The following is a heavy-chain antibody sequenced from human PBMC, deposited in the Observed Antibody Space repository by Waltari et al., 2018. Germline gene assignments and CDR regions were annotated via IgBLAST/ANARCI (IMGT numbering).Heavy chain of an antibody. D-gene: IGHD3-10*01. CDR1: GGSISSYY. CDR2: IYYSGST. Sequence: QVQLQESGPGLVKPSETLSLTCTVSGGSISSYYWSWIRQPPGKGLEWIEYIYYSGSTNYNPSLKSRVTISVDTSKNQFSLKLSSVTAADTAVYYCARSYYYGSGSLGYGMDVWGQGTTVTVSS. J-gene: IGHJ6*02. V-gene: IGHV4-59*01. CDR3: ARSYYYGSGSLGYGMDV.